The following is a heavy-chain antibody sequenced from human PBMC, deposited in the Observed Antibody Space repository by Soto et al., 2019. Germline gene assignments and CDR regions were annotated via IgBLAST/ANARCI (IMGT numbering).Heavy chain of an antibody. V-gene: IGHV1-69*13. CDR3: AFGINGAVAGTAYFDY. J-gene: IGHJ4*02. D-gene: IGHD6-19*01. CDR2: IIPIFGTA. CDR1: GGTFSSYA. Sequence: GASVKVSCKASGGTFSSYAISWVLQAPGQGLEWMGGIIPIFGTANYARKFQGRVTITADESTSTAYMELSSLRSEDTAVYYCAFGINGAVAGTAYFDYWGQGTLVTVSS.